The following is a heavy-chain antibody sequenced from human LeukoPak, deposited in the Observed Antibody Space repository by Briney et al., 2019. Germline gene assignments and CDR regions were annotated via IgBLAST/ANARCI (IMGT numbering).Heavy chain of an antibody. J-gene: IGHJ4*02. V-gene: IGHV3-30*18. D-gene: IGHD3-10*01. Sequence: GGSLRLSCAASGFPFSSYGMHWVRQAPGKGLERVAVISYDGSKKYEVDSVRGRFTISRDNSKNTLYLQMNSLRAEDTAVYYCAKGELPSHHYGSGNYYNVNFWGQGTLVTVSS. CDR2: ISYDGSKK. CDR3: AKGELPSHHYGSGNYYNVNF. CDR1: GFPFSSYG.